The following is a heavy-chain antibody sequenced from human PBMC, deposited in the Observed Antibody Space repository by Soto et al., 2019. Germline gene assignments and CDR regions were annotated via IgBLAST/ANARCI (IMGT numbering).Heavy chain of an antibody. V-gene: IGHV3-9*01. D-gene: IGHD2-15*01. CDR1: GFTFDDYA. CDR3: AKDICSGGSCDPGAAFDI. J-gene: IGHJ3*02. CDR2: ISWNSGSI. Sequence: GGSLRLSCAASGFTFDDYAMHWVRQAPGKGLEWVSGISWNSGSIGYADSVKGRFTISRDNAKNSLYLQMNSLRAEDTALYYCAKDICSGGSCDPGAAFDIWGQGTMVTVSS.